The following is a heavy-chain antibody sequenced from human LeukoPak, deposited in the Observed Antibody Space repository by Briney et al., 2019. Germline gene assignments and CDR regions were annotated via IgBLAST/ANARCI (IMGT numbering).Heavy chain of an antibody. CDR1: GFTFSGNW. V-gene: IGHV3-7*01. J-gene: IGHJ4*02. CDR2: INPDGSQK. D-gene: IGHD2/OR15-2a*01. Sequence: GGSLTLSCEASGFTFSGNWMSWVRQAPGKGLEWVASINPDGSQKLYVDSVKGRFTIARDNTKSSLYLQMNSLGAEDTAMYYCAKLLGTARTYDSWGQGTRVAVSS. CDR3: AKLLGTARTYDS.